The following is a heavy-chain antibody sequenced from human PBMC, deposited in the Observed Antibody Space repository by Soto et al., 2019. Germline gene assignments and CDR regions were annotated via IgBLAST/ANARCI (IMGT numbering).Heavy chain of an antibody. CDR3: ARHKRSGYYPNDDAFDI. D-gene: IGHD3-22*01. CDR2: IYPGDSDT. V-gene: IGHV5-51*01. CDR1: GYSFTSYW. J-gene: IGHJ3*02. Sequence: GESLKISCKGSGYSFTSYWIGWVRQMPGKGLEWMGIIYPGDSDTRYSPSFQGQVTISADKSISTAYLQWSSLKASDTAMYYCARHKRSGYYPNDDAFDIWGQGTMVTVSS.